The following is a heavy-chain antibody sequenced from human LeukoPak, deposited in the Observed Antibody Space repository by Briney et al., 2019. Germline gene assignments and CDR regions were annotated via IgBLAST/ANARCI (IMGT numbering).Heavy chain of an antibody. V-gene: IGHV4-34*01. CDR2: IYYSGST. CDR1: GGSFSGYY. D-gene: IGHD3-10*01. CDR3: ARWVRLPGYSWFDP. Sequence: SETLSLTCAVYGGSFSGYYWSWIRQPPGKGLEWIGSIYYSGSTYYNPSLKSRVTISVDTSKNQFSLKLSSVTAADTAVYYCARWVRLPGYSWFDPWGQGTLVTVSS. J-gene: IGHJ5*02.